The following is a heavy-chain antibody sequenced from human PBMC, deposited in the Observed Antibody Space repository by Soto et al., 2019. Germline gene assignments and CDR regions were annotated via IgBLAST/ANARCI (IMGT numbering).Heavy chain of an antibody. CDR3: ARHDTGTPFDY. J-gene: IGHJ4*02. CDR2: IYYSGST. CDR1: GGSISSSSYY. Sequence: QLQLQESGPGLVKPSETLSLTCTVSGGSISSSSYYWGWIRQPPGKGLQWIGSIYYSGSTYYNPSLKSRDTISVDTSKNQFSLKLSSVTAADTAVYYCARHDTGTPFDYWGQGTLVTVSS. V-gene: IGHV4-39*01. D-gene: IGHD3-10*01.